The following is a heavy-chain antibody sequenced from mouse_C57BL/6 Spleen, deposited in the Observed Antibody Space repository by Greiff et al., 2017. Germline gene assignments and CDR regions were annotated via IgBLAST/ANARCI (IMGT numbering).Heavy chain of an antibody. CDR1: GYTFTDYN. V-gene: IGHV1-18*01. Sequence: VQLQQSGPELVKPGASVKIPCKASGYTFTDYNMDWVKQSPGKSLEWIGDINPNNGGTIYNQNFKGKATLTIDKSSSTAYMELRSLTSEDTAVYYCARSNYGSSPWFAYWGQGTLVTVSA. J-gene: IGHJ3*01. CDR2: INPNNGGT. CDR3: ARSNYGSSPWFAY. D-gene: IGHD1-1*01.